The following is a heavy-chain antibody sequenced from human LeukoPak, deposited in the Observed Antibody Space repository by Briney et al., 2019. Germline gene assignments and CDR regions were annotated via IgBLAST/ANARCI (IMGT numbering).Heavy chain of an antibody. J-gene: IGHJ4*02. Sequence: PGGSLRLSCVASGLTFHDYAMHWVRQAPGKGLEWVSLISADGGSTFYADSVRGRFSISRDNSKNSLYLQMNSLTTEDTAMYYCAKESGKFDYWGQGTLVTVSS. V-gene: IGHV3-43*02. CDR3: AKESGKFDY. CDR2: ISADGGST. CDR1: GLTFHDYA.